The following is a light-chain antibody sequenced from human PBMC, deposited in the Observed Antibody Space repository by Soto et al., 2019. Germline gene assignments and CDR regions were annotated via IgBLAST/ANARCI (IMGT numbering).Light chain of an antibody. V-gene: IGKV3-11*01. J-gene: IGKJ2*01. Sequence: EIVLTQSPATLSLSPGERATLSCRASQSVSSYLAWYQHKPGQAPRLLIYDASNRATGIPASFSSSGSGTDFTLTISSLEPEDVAFYYCQRSSNWPPAYTFGQGTKFEIK. CDR3: QRSSNWPPAYT. CDR1: QSVSSY. CDR2: DAS.